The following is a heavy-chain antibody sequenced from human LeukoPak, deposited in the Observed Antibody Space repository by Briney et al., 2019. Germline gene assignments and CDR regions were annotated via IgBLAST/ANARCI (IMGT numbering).Heavy chain of an antibody. J-gene: IGHJ3*02. V-gene: IGHV3-9*01. D-gene: IGHD4-17*01. CDR3: AKDLLPSTTWDAFDI. Sequence: GGSLRLSCAASGFTFDDYAMHWVRQAPGKGLEWVSGISWNSGSIGYADSVKGRFTISRDNAKNPLYLQMSSLRAEDTALYYCAKDLLPSTTWDAFDIWGQGTVVTVSS. CDR2: ISWNSGSI. CDR1: GFTFDDYA.